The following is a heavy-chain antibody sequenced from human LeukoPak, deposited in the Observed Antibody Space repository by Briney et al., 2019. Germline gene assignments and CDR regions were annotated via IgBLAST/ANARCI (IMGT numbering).Heavy chain of an antibody. Sequence: PGGTLRLSCAASGFTFSSYGMSWVRQAPGKGLEWVSAISGRGDRTYYADSVKGRFTISRDNSKNTLYLQMNSLRAEDTAVYYCARTGGYSSGWPFDYWGQGTLVTVSS. CDR3: ARTGGYSSGWPFDY. CDR1: GFTFSSYG. V-gene: IGHV3-23*01. D-gene: IGHD6-19*01. J-gene: IGHJ4*02. CDR2: ISGRGDRT.